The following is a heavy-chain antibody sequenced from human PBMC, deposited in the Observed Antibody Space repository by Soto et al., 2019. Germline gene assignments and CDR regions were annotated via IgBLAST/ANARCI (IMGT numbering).Heavy chain of an antibody. J-gene: IGHJ4*02. Sequence: SETLSLTCTVSGGSISSSSYYWGWIRQPPGKGLEWIGSIYYSGSTYYNPSLKSRVTISVDTSKNQFSLKLSSVTAADTAVYYCARQRTVAGLFDYWGQGTLVTVSS. CDR3: ARQRTVAGLFDY. CDR1: GGSISSSSYY. CDR2: IYYSGST. D-gene: IGHD6-19*01. V-gene: IGHV4-39*01.